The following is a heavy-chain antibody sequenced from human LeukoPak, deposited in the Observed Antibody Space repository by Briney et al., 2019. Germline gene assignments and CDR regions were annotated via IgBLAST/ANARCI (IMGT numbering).Heavy chain of an antibody. J-gene: IGHJ4*02. D-gene: IGHD6-13*01. CDR1: GGSISSYY. Sequence: SSETLSLTCTVSGGSISSYYWSWIRQPPGKGLEWIGYIYYSGSTNYNPSLKSRVTISVDTSKNQFSLKLSSVTAADTAVYYCARGPGIAAAGPGTDYWGQGTLVTVSS. CDR2: IYYSGST. CDR3: ARGPGIAAAGPGTDY. V-gene: IGHV4-59*01.